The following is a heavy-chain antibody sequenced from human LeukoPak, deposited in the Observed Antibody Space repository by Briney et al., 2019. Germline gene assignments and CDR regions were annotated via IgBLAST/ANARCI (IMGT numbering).Heavy chain of an antibody. CDR3: AKDRPQYSSSWAFDY. D-gene: IGHD6-13*01. V-gene: IGHV3-30*02. Sequence: GGSLRLSCAASGFTFSSYGMHWVRQAPGKGLEWVAFIRYDGSNKYYADSVKGRFTISRDNSKNTLYLQMNSLRAEDTAVYYCAKDRPQYSSSWAFDYWGQGTLVTVSS. CDR2: IRYDGSNK. J-gene: IGHJ4*02. CDR1: GFTFSSYG.